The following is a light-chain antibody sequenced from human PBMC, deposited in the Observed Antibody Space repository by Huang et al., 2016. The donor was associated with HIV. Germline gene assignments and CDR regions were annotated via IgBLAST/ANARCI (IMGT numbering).Light chain of an antibody. CDR3: EQYNNWPPGWT. V-gene: IGKV3-15*01. CDR2: GAS. J-gene: IGKJ1*01. CDR1: QSVSSN. Sequence: EIVMTQSPATLSVSPGERATLSCRASQSVSSNLAWYQHKPGQAPRLLIYGASTRATGIPARFGGSGYGTEFTLTITSLQSEDSAVYYCEQYNNWPPGWTFGQGTKVEIK.